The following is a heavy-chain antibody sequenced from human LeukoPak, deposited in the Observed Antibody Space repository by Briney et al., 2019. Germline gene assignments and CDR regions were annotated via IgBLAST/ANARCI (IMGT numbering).Heavy chain of an antibody. J-gene: IGHJ4*02. V-gene: IGHV4-38-2*01. Sequence: SETLSLTCAVSGYSISSGYYWGWIRQPPGKGLEWIGRIYISGSTNQNPSLKSRVTMSVDTSRNQVSLTMTSVTAADTAVYYCARTSSSWSPYDYWGQGTLVTVSS. CDR1: GYSISSGYY. CDR2: IYISGST. CDR3: ARTSSSWSPYDY. D-gene: IGHD6-13*01.